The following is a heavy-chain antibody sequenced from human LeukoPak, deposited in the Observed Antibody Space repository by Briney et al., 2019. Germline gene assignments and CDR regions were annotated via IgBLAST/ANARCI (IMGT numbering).Heavy chain of an antibody. J-gene: IGHJ4*02. V-gene: IGHV3-23*01. CDR2: MSADSATT. D-gene: IGHD3-9*01. Sequence: GGSLRLSCAASGFNFGSYSMTWVRQAPGKGLEWVSVMSADSATTFYADSVKGRFTISRDNSKNTLYLQMNSLRAEGTAVYYCAKGTTRVLRYFDWSPDDYWGQGTLVTVSS. CDR3: AKGTTRVLRYFDWSPDDY. CDR1: GFNFGSYS.